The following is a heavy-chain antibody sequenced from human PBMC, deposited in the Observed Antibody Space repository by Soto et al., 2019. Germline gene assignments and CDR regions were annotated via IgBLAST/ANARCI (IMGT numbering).Heavy chain of an antibody. CDR3: TTPRQYCSGGSCYSPDYYYGMDV. J-gene: IGHJ6*02. V-gene: IGHV3-15*01. CDR1: GFTFSNAW. Sequence: GSLRLSCAASGFTFSNAWMSWVLHAPGKGLEWVGRIKSKTDGGTTDYAAPVKGRFTISRDDSKNTLYLQMNSLKTEDTAVYYCTTPRQYCSGGSCYSPDYYYGMDVWGQGTTVTVSS. CDR2: IKSKTDGGTT. D-gene: IGHD2-15*01.